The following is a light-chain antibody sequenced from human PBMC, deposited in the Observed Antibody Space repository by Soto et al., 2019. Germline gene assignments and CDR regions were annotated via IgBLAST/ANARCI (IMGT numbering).Light chain of an antibody. Sequence: IVLTQSPSTLSLSPGERATISCRASQSVSSNFLTWYQQKSGQAPRLLIYDASTSTTGIPDRFSGSGSGTDLNLTISRLEPEDFAVYYCQQDGTSPPEYTFGQGTKLEIK. CDR1: QSVSSNF. V-gene: IGKV3-20*01. CDR3: QQDGTSPPEYT. CDR2: DAS. J-gene: IGKJ2*01.